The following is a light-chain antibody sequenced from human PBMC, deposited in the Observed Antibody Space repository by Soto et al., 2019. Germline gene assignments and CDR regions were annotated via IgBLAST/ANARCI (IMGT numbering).Light chain of an antibody. CDR3: QSYDSSLSAI. J-gene: IGLJ1*01. CDR1: SSNIGAGYD. Sequence: QSVLTQPPSVSGAPGQRVTISCTGSSSNIGAGYDVHWYQHLPGTAPKLLIYGNSNRPSGVPDRFSGSKSGTSASLAITGLQAEDEADYYCQSYDSSLSAIFGTATKVTV. CDR2: GNS. V-gene: IGLV1-40*01.